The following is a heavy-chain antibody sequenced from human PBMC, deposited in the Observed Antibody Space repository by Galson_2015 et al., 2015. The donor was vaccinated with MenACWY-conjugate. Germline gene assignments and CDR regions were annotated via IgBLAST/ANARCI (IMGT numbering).Heavy chain of an antibody. CDR1: GDTSSSYS. D-gene: IGHD3/OR15-3a*01. CDR3: ARVTANTGWPPGTGD. Sequence: SVKVSCKASGDTSSSYSVAWVRQAPGQGLEWMGRIVPITGNARYGRQFQDRVTLTADISTNTAFMELNSVRPDDTAVYYCARVTANTGWPPGTGDWGQGTLVTVSS. J-gene: IGHJ4*02. CDR2: IVPITGNA. V-gene: IGHV1-69*08.